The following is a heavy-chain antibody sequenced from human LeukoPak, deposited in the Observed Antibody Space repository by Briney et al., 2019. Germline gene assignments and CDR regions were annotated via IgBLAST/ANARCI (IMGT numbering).Heavy chain of an antibody. CDR1: GFTFTNYE. J-gene: IGHJ4*02. CDR2: ISNSGKTI. D-gene: IGHD1-26*01. V-gene: IGHV3-48*03. CDR3: ARGGSYYEIYFDY. Sequence: GGSLRLSCAASGFTFTNYEMNWVRQAPGKGLEWVSYISNSGKTIYYADSVKGRFTISRDNAKNSLYLQMNSLRAEDTAVYYCARGGSYYEIYFDYWGQGTLVTVSS.